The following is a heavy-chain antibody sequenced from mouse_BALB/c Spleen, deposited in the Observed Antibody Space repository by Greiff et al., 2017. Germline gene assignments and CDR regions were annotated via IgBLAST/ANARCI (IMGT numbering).Heavy chain of an antibody. CDR2: ISYSGST. V-gene: IGHV3-2*02. CDR3: ARSRRWFAY. J-gene: IGHJ3*01. Sequence: DVQLQESGPGLVKPSQSLSLTCTVTGYSITSDYAWNWIRQFPGNKLEWMGYISYSGSTSYNPSLKSRISITRDTSKNQFFLQLNSVTTEDTATYYCARSRRWFAYWGQGTLVTVSA. CDR1: GYSITSDYA.